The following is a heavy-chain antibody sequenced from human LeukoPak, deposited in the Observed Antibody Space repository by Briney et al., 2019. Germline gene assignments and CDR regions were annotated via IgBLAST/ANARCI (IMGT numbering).Heavy chain of an antibody. CDR3: ARTAAGLFDY. V-gene: IGHV4-59*02. CDR1: GGSVSSYY. J-gene: IGHJ4*02. CDR2: IYYSVST. Sequence: ASEALSLTCTVSGGSVSSYYWSWIRQPPGKRLEWIGHIYYSVSTNYNPSLKTRVTISVDTSKNQFSLKLSSVTAADTAVYYCARTAAGLFDYWGQGTLVTVSS. D-gene: IGHD6-13*01.